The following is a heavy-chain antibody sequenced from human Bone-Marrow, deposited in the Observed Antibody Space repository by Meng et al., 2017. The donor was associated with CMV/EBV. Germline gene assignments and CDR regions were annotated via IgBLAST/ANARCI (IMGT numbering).Heavy chain of an antibody. J-gene: IGHJ3*02. CDR2: IYSGGST. CDR1: GSTFSSYA. Sequence: GESQMISCASSGSTFSSYAVSWVRQAPGKGLEWVSVIYSGGSTYYADSVKGRFTISRDNSKDTLYLQMNSLRAEDTAVYYCARRGMAALKDAFDIWGQGTMVTVSS. D-gene: IGHD6-13*01. V-gene: IGHV3-66*01. CDR3: ARRGMAALKDAFDI.